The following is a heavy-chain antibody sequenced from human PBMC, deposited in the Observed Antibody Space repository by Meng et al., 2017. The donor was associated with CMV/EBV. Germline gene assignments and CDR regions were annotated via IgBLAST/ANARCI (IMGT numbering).Heavy chain of an antibody. Sequence: ASVKVSCKASGYTFTGYYMHWVRQAPGQGLEWMGWINPNSGGTNYAQKFQGRVTMTRDTSISTAYMELSRLRSDDTAVYYCARDLHAQKLRYCSSTSCPPGYWGQGTLVTISS. J-gene: IGHJ4*02. CDR3: ARDLHAQKLRYCSSTSCPPGY. CDR1: GYTFTGYY. D-gene: IGHD2-2*01. CDR2: INPNSGGT. V-gene: IGHV1-2*02.